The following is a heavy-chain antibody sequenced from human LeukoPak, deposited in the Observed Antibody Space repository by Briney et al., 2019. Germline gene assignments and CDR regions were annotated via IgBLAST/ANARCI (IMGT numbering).Heavy chain of an antibody. J-gene: IGHJ4*02. D-gene: IGHD3-3*01. V-gene: IGHV3-30-3*01. Sequence: GGSLRLSCAASGFTFSSYAMHWVRQAPGKGLEWVAVISYDGSKTYYADSVEGRFTISRDNSKSTVYLEINSLRSEDTAIYYCARGFNDFWSGSQLEYWGQGTLVTVSS. CDR1: GFTFSSYA. CDR3: ARGFNDFWSGSQLEY. CDR2: ISYDGSKT.